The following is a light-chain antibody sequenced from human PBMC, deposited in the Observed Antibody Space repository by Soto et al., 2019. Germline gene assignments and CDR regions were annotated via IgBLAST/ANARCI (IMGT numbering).Light chain of an antibody. J-gene: IGLJ2*01. CDR2: DVS. CDR1: SSDVGGYNY. CDR3: SSYTSSSTYVV. V-gene: IGLV2-14*01. Sequence: QSALTQPASVSGSPGQSITISCTGTSSDVGGYNYVSWYQQHPGKAPKLMIYDVSNRPSGVSDRFSGSKSGNTASLPISGLQAEDDADDYCSSYTSSSTYVVFGGGTKLTVL.